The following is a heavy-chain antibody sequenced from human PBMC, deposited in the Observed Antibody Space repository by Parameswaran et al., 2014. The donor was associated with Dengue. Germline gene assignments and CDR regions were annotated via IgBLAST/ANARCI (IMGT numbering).Heavy chain of an antibody. V-gene: IGHV3-23*01. CDR3: AKPNDYGDYYYYYYMDV. CDR2: VRGNGDDT. Sequence: VRQGSREGLEWVSTVRGNGDDTYYADSVKGRFTISRDNSKNTLYLQMNSLRAEDTAVYYCAKPNDYGDYYYYYYMDVWGKGTTVTVSS. J-gene: IGHJ6*03. D-gene: IGHD4-17*01.